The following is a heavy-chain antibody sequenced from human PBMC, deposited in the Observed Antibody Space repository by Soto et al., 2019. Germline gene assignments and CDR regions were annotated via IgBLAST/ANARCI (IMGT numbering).Heavy chain of an antibody. CDR1: GGSISSYY. D-gene: IGHD1-26*01. V-gene: IGHV4-59*01. CDR3: ATGHGGSYRWFDP. Sequence: SETLSLTCTVSGGSISSYYWSWIRQPPGKGLEWIGYIYYSGSTNYNPTLKSRVTISVDTSKNQFSLSLTSVIAADTAVYYCATGHGGSYRWFDPWGQGTLVTVS. CDR2: IYYSGST. J-gene: IGHJ5*02.